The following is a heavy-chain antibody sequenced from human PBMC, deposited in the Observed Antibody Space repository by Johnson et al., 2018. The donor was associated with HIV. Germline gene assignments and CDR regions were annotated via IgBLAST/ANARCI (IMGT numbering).Heavy chain of an antibody. CDR2: ISSDESNK. CDR3: ARDKGRGAFDI. CDR1: GFTFSTYA. J-gene: IGHJ3*02. D-gene: IGHD3-10*01. Sequence: QVQLVESGGGVVQPGRSLRLSCAASGFTFSTYAMHWVRQAPGQGLEWVAVISSDESNKSYAASGKGRFTLSRDNSKNTLFLQLDSLRADDTAVYYCARDKGRGAFDIWGHGTMVTVSS. V-gene: IGHV3-30-3*01.